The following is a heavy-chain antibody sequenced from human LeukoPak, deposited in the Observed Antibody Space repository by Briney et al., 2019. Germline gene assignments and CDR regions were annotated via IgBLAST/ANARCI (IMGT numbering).Heavy chain of an antibody. Sequence: SETLSLTCSVSGDSVSRSDSYWDWIRQPPGKGLERIGTIYYSGRTYYSLSLKSRVTMSVDPSNNQFSLNLRSVTAADTAVYYCARRRYYDGSGYLEWGQGTLLSVSS. J-gene: IGHJ1*01. CDR3: ARRRYYDGSGYLE. D-gene: IGHD3-22*01. CDR2: IYYSGRT. CDR1: GDSVSRSDSY. V-gene: IGHV4-39*01.